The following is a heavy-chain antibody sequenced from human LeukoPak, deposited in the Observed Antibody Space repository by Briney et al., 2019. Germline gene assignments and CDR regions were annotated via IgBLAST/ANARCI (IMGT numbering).Heavy chain of an antibody. D-gene: IGHD3-9*01. Sequence: PGGSLRLSCAASGFTFSSYAMHWVRQAPGKGLEWVAVISYDGSNKYYADSVKGRFTISRDNSKNTLYLQMNSLRAEDTAVYYCAKVGVDILTGNYYGMDVWGQGTTVTVSS. CDR2: ISYDGSNK. CDR3: AKVGVDILTGNYYGMDV. V-gene: IGHV3-30-3*01. CDR1: GFTFSSYA. J-gene: IGHJ6*02.